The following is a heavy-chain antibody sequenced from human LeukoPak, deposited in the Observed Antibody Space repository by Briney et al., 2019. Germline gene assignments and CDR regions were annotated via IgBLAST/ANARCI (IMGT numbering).Heavy chain of an antibody. D-gene: IGHD3-10*01. CDR2: ISAYNGNT. CDR1: GYTFTSYG. CDR3: ARESMVRGVLDY. Sequence: ASVKVSCKASGYTFTSYGISWVRQAPGQGLEWMGWISAYNGNTNYAQRLQGRVTMTTDTSTSTAYMELRSLRSDDTAVYYCARESMVRGVLDYWGQGTLVTVSS. J-gene: IGHJ4*02. V-gene: IGHV1-18*01.